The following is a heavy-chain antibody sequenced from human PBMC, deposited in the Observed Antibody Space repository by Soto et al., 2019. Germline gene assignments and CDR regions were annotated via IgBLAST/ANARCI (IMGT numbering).Heavy chain of an antibody. CDR2: IYPGDSDT. Sequence: GESLKISCKGPGYSFTSYWIGWVRQMPGKGLEWMGIIYPGDSDTRYSPSFQGQVTISADKSISTAYLQWSSLKASDTAMYYCARQLEPYYYYYYGMDVWGQGTTVTVSS. CDR3: ARQLEPYYYYYYGMDV. V-gene: IGHV5-51*01. D-gene: IGHD1-1*01. J-gene: IGHJ6*02. CDR1: GYSFTSYW.